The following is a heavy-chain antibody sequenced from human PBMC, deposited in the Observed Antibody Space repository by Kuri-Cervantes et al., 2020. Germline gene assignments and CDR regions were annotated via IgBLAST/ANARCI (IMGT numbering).Heavy chain of an antibody. D-gene: IGHD2-15*01. CDR2: IYHSGST. J-gene: IGHJ3*02. V-gene: IGHV4-4*02. Sequence: SWVRQPPGKGLEWIGEIYHSGSTNYNPSLKSRVTISVDKSKNQFSLKLSSVTAADTAVYYCARAFKPPVGLLRACAAFDIWGQGTMVTVSS. CDR3: ARAFKPPVGLLRACAAFDI.